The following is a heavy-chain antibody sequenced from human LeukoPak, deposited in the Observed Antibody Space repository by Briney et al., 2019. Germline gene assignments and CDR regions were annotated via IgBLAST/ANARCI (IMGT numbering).Heavy chain of an antibody. CDR3: AKPKYDILTGYFDY. D-gene: IGHD3-9*01. V-gene: IGHV3-23*01. J-gene: IGHJ4*02. CDR1: GFTFSSYA. CDR2: ISVSGGST. Sequence: PGGSLRLFCGASGFTFSSYAMSWVRQAPGKGLEWVSTISVSGGSTYYADSVKGRFTISRDNSKNTLYLQMNSLRAEDTAVYYCAKPKYDILTGYFDYWGQGTLVTVSS.